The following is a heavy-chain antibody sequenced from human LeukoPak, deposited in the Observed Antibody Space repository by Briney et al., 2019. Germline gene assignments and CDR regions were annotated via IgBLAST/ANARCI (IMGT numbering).Heavy chain of an antibody. Sequence: SETLSLTCAVYGGSFSGYYWSWIRQPPGKGLEWIGEINHSGSTNYNPSLKSRVTISVDTSKNQFSLKLSSVTAADTAVYYCARGPRFTYCSSTSCYVYYYGMDVWGKGTTVTVSS. CDR3: ARGPRFTYCSSTSCYVYYYGMDV. J-gene: IGHJ6*04. D-gene: IGHD2-2*01. CDR1: GGSFSGYY. V-gene: IGHV4-34*01. CDR2: INHSGST.